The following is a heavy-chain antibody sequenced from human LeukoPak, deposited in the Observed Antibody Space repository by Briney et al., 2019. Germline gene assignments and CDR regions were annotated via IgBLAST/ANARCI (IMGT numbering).Heavy chain of an antibody. CDR2: IYSAGIT. J-gene: IGHJ6*02. D-gene: IGHD3-3*02. Sequence: GGSLRLSCAASVFTVCNNYMSWVHQAPGKGLEWVSLIYSAGITYYADSVRGRFPISRDSSKNTLFLKLDRLGAEETAVYYCAAFSHKGVWGQGTTVTVS. V-gene: IGHV3-66*01. CDR3: AAFSHKGV. CDR1: VFTVCNNY.